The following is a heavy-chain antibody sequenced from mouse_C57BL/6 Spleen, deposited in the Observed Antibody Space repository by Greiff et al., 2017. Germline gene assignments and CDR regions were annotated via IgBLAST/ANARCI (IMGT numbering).Heavy chain of an antibody. V-gene: IGHV2-2*01. J-gene: IGHJ4*01. CDR1: GFSLTSYG. Sequence: VQLQQSGPGLVQPSQSLSITCTVSGFSLTSYGVHWVRQSPGKGLEWLGVIWSGGSTDYNAAFISRLSISKDNSKSQVFFKMNSLQADDTAIYYCARNRDWAIYYAMDYWGQGTSVTVSS. CDR2: IWSGGST. CDR3: ARNRDWAIYYAMDY. D-gene: IGHD4-1*01.